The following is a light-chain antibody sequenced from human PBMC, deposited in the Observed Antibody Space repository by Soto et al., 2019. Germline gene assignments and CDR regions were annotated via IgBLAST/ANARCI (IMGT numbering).Light chain of an antibody. CDR3: QHFGRSPWT. J-gene: IGKJ1*01. CDR2: AVS. Sequence: EIVLTQSPGTLSLSPGERATLSCRASQIVSGTHLAWRQQKPGQAPRLLIYAVSRRATGIPDRFSGSGSGTDFTLTISRLEPEDFAVYYCQHFGRSPWTFGQGTKVEIK. V-gene: IGKV3-20*01. CDR1: QIVSGTH.